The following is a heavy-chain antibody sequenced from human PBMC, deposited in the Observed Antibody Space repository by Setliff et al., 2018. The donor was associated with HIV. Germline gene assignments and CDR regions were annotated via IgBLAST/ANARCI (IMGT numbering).Heavy chain of an antibody. CDR3: ASRAGGDF. Sequence: SETLSLTCTVSGGSISSNNYFWSWIRRPAGKGLEWIGHIYPSGSTNYNPSLKSRVTISVDTSKNQFSLNLSSVTAADTDVYYCASRAGGDFWGQGTMVTVSS. D-gene: IGHD3-10*01. CDR2: IYPSGST. J-gene: IGHJ3*01. V-gene: IGHV4-61*09. CDR1: GGSISSNNYF.